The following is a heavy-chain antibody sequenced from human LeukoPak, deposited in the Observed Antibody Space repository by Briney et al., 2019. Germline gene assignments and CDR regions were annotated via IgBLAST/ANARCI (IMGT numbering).Heavy chain of an antibody. CDR2: ISGSGGST. V-gene: IGHV3-23*01. D-gene: IGHD2-2*02. CDR3: ARDRYCSSTSCYIYYYYGMDV. CDR1: GFTFSSYA. J-gene: IGHJ6*02. Sequence: GGSLRLSCAASGFTFSSYAMSWVRQAPGKGLEWVSAISGSGGSTYYADSVKGRFTISRDNSKNTLYLQMNSLRAEDTAVYYCARDRYCSSTSCYIYYYYGMDVWGQGTTVTVSS.